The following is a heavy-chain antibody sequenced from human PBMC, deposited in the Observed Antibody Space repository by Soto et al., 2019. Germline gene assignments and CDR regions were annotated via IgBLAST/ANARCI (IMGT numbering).Heavy chain of an antibody. CDR2: IFHGGST. CDR1: GAPITWGDYS. CDR3: AHRQSNWNDLVDY. Sequence: SETLSLTCAISGAPITWGDYSWNWIRQPPGKGLEWIGYIFHGGSTYYNPSLRSRVTISVDRSRTQFSLKMSSVTAADTATYYCAHRQSNWNDLVDYWGQGTLVTVSS. V-gene: IGHV4-30-2*01. J-gene: IGHJ4*02. D-gene: IGHD1-1*01.